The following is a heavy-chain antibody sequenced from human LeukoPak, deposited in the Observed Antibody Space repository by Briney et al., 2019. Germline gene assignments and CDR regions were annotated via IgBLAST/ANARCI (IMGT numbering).Heavy chain of an antibody. J-gene: IGHJ6*03. D-gene: IGHD6-19*01. CDR1: GFTFSSYA. CDR3: AKTVAYPIYYYYYMDV. CDR2: ISGSGGST. V-gene: IGHV3-23*01. Sequence: GGSLRLSCAASGFTFSSYAMSWVRQAPGKGLEWVSAISGSGGSTYYADSAKGRFTISRDNSKNTLYLQMNSLRAEDTALYYCAKTVAYPIYYYYYMDVWGKGTTVTVSS.